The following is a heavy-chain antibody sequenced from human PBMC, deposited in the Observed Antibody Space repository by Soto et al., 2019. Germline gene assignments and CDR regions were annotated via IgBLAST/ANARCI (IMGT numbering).Heavy chain of an antibody. CDR2: IWYDGSNK. Sequence: GSLTLSCAASGFTFSSYGMHWVRQAPGKGLEWVAVIWYDGSNKYYADSVKGRFTISRDNSKNTLYLQMNSLRAEDTAVYYCASLGYSYGRSPYYYYGMDVWGQGTAVTVSS. D-gene: IGHD5-18*01. J-gene: IGHJ6*02. V-gene: IGHV3-33*01. CDR1: GFTFSSYG. CDR3: ASLGYSYGRSPYYYYGMDV.